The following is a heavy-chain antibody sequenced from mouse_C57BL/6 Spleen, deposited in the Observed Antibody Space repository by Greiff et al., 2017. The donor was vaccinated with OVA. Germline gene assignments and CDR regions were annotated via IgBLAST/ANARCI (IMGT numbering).Heavy chain of an antibody. V-gene: IGHV1-69*01. J-gene: IGHJ3*01. Sequence: QVQLQQPGAELVMPGASVKLSCKASGYTFTSYWMHWVKQRPGQGLEWIGEIDPSDSYTNYNQKFKGKSTLTVDKSSSTAYMQLSSLTSEDAAVYYCASLRSAWFAYWGQGTLVTVSA. D-gene: IGHD1-1*01. CDR2: IDPSDSYT. CDR3: ASLRSAWFAY. CDR1: GYTFTSYW.